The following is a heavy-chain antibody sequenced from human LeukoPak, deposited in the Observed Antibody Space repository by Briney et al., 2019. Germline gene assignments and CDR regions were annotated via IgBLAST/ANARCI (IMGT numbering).Heavy chain of an antibody. J-gene: IGHJ3*02. CDR2: VYYSGST. D-gene: IGHD2-15*01. Sequence: PSETLSLTCTVSGGSISSGDYYWSWIRQPPGKGLEWIGYVYYSGSTYYNPSLKSRVTISVDTSKNQFSLKLSSVTAADTAVYSCARRPVVAARPNAFDIWGQGTMVTVSS. CDR3: ARRPVVAARPNAFDI. CDR1: GGSISSGDYY. V-gene: IGHV4-30-4*08.